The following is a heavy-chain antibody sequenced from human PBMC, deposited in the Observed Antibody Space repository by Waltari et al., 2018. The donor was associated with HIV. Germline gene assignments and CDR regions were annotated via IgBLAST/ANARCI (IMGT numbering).Heavy chain of an antibody. CDR1: GGSFSGYY. D-gene: IGHD1-20*01. V-gene: IGHV4-34*01. CDR2: INHSGST. CDR3: ARGRDLFTYNISSVVWFDP. J-gene: IGHJ5*02. Sequence: QVQLHQWGAGLLKPSETLSLTCADYGGSFSGYYWSWIRQHPGKGLQCIGQINHSGSTRFSPSLKSRLSMSVDTSKNQFSLKLTSLTAADTAVYYCARGRDLFTYNISSVVWFDPWGQGTLVTVSS.